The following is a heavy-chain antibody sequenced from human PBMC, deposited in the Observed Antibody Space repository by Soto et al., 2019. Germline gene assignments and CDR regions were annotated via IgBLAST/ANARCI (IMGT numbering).Heavy chain of an antibody. D-gene: IGHD1-26*01. CDR2: IRNKLNSYRT. CDR1: GFTFSDHY. V-gene: IGHV3-72*01. Sequence: PGGSLRLSCATSGFTFSDHYIDWVRQPPGRGLEWVGRIRNKLNSYRTEYAASVKGRFTISTDDSMNSLSLQMNSLKSEDSAVYFCASSGSYRPFDYWGQGALVTVSS. CDR3: ASSGSYRPFDY. J-gene: IGHJ4*02.